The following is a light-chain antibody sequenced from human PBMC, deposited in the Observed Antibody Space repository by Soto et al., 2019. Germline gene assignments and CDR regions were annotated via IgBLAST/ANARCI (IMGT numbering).Light chain of an antibody. V-gene: IGLV1-40*01. J-gene: IGLJ1*01. CDR3: QSYDSSLSGYV. Sequence: VLTQSPATLSLSPGERATLSCRASQSVSSYLAWYQQLPGTAPKLLIYGNSNRPSGVPDRFSGSKSGTSASLAITGLQAEDEADYYCQSYDSSLSGYVFGTGTKVTVL. CDR1: QSVSSY. CDR2: GNS.